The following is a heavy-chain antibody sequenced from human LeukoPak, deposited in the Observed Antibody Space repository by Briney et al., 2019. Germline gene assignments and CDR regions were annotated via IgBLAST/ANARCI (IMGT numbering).Heavy chain of an antibody. CDR2: IYYSGST. CDR1: GGSISSHY. J-gene: IGHJ6*02. CDR3: ARGGGYSYGPYGMDV. V-gene: IGHV4-59*11. D-gene: IGHD5-18*01. Sequence: SQTLCLTCAVSGGSISSHYWSWIRQPPGKGLEWVGDIYYSGSTNYNPSLKSRVTISVDRSKNQFSLKLSSVTAADTAVYYCARGGGYSYGPYGMDVWGQGTTVTVSS.